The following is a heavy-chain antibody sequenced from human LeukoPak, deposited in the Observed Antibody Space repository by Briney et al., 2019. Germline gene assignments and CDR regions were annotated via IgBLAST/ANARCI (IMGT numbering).Heavy chain of an antibody. V-gene: IGHV4-39*01. Sequence: SETLSLTCTVSGGSISSCSYYWVWLRQPPGKELEWIVYIYHSGSTNYNPSLKSRVSISVDTSKSQFSLKVSSVTAADTAVYYCARLEGYCSGGSCYLYYFDYWGQGTLVTVSS. J-gene: IGHJ4*02. CDR3: ARLEGYCSGGSCYLYYFDY. CDR1: GGSISSCSYY. CDR2: IYHSGST. D-gene: IGHD2-15*01.